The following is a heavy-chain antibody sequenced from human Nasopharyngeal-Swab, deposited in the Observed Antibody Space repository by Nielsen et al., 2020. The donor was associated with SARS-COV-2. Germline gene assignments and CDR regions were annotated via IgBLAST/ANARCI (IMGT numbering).Heavy chain of an antibody. V-gene: IGHV1-8*01. CDR3: ARGFIVATIFHYYYYMDV. D-gene: IGHD5-12*01. J-gene: IGHJ6*03. CDR2: MNPNSGNT. Sequence: ASVKVSCKASGYTFTSYDINWVRQATGQGLEWMGWMNPNSGNTGYAQKFQGRVTMTWDTSISTAYMELSSLRSEDTAVYYCARGFIVATIFHYYYYMDVWGKGTTVTVSS. CDR1: GYTFTSYD.